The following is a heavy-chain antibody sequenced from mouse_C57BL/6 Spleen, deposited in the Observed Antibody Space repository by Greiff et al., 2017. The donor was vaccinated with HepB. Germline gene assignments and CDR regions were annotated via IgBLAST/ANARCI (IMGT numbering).Heavy chain of an antibody. D-gene: IGHD1-1*01. J-gene: IGHJ2*01. Sequence: QVQLQQPGAELVRPGSSVKLSCKASGYTFTSYWMDWVKQRPGQGLEWIGNIYPSDSETHYNQKFKDKATLTVDKSSSTAYMQLSSLTSEDSAVYYFARKGAVVAPFDYWGQGTTLTVSS. CDR2: IYPSDSET. CDR3: ARKGAVVAPFDY. CDR1: GYTFTSYW. V-gene: IGHV1-61*01.